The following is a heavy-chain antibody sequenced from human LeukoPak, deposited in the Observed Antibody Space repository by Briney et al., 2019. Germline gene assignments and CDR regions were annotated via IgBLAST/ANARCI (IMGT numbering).Heavy chain of an antibody. CDR1: GYTFTGYY. CDR2: INPNSGGT. J-gene: IGHJ4*02. Sequence: ASVKVSCKASGYTFTGYYMHWVRQAPGQGLEWMGWINPNSGGTNYAQKFQGRVTMTRDTSISTAYMELSRLRSDDAAVYYCARARVAGLMEDYFDYWGQGTLVTVSS. V-gene: IGHV1-2*02. D-gene: IGHD6-19*01. CDR3: ARARVAGLMEDYFDY.